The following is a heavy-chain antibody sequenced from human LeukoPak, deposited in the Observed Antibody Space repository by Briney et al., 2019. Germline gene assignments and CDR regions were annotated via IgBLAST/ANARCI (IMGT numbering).Heavy chain of an antibody. V-gene: IGHV3-21*01. CDR1: GFTFSSYS. J-gene: IGHJ4*02. CDR3: ARGSEWLRGRIDY. D-gene: IGHD5-12*01. Sequence: GGSLRLSCAASGFTFSSYSMNWVRQAPGKGLEWVSSISSSSSYIYYADSVKGRFTISRDNAKNSLYLQMNSLRAEDTAVYYCARGSEWLRGRIDYWGQGTLVTVSS. CDR2: ISSSSSYI.